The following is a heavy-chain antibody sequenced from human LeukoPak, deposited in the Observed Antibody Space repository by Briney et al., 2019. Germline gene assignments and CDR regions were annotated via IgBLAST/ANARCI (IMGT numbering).Heavy chain of an antibody. CDR3: ARRSSGYFNWFAP. CDR2: IAYDGNT. D-gene: IGHD6-19*01. Sequence: SETLSLTCSVSGDTLTGYFWTWIRQTQGKGLEWIGEIAYDGNTNYSPSLKSRVSISIDTHNNLFSLSLNSVTAADTAVYYCARRSSGYFNWFAPWGQGTLVTVSS. J-gene: IGHJ5*02. V-gene: IGHV4-34*01. CDR1: GDTLTGYF.